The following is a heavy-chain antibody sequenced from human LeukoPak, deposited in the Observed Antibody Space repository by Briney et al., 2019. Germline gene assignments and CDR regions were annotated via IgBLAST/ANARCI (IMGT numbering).Heavy chain of an antibody. Sequence: ASVKVSCKASGYTFTGYYMHWVRQAPGQGLEWMGWINPNSGGTNYAQKFQGRVTMTRDTSISTAYMELSRLRSDDTAVYYCARAVDYDILTGYYPVGYWGQGTLVTVS. CDR3: ARAVDYDILTGYYPVGY. CDR2: INPNSGGT. V-gene: IGHV1-2*02. D-gene: IGHD3-9*01. CDR1: GYTFTGYY. J-gene: IGHJ4*02.